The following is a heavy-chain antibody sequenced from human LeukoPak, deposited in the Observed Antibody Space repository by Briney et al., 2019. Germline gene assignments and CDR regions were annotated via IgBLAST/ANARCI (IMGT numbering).Heavy chain of an antibody. CDR1: GGSISSSSYY. D-gene: IGHD6-13*01. V-gene: IGHV4-39*01. J-gene: IGHJ4*02. CDR3: ARLSYSTIDY. Sequence: SETLSLTCTVSGGSISSSSYYWGWIRQPPGKGLEWIGSICYSGSTYYNPSLKSRVTISVDTSKNQFSLKLSSVTAADTAVYYCARLSYSTIDYWGQGTLVTVSS. CDR2: ICYSGST.